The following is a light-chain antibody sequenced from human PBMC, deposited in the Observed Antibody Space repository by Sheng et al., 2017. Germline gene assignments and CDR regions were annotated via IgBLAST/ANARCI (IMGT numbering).Light chain of an antibody. V-gene: IGKV2-28*01. CDR3: IQALQAPYS. CDR2: LGS. Sequence: DIVMTQSPLSLPVTPGESASISCRSSQSLLHTNGYNCLDWYLQKPGQSPQLLIYLGSNRASGVPDRFSGSGSGTDFTLKISRVEAEDVGLYYCIQALQAPYSFGQGTKLEIK. J-gene: IGKJ2*03. CDR1: QSLLHTNGYNC.